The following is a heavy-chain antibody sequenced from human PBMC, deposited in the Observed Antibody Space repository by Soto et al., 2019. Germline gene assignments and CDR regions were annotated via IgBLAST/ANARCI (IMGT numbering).Heavy chain of an antibody. Sequence: GGSLRLSCAASGFTFSSYAMHWVRQAPGKGLEWVAVISYDGSNKYYADSVKGRFTISRDNSKNTLYLQMNSLRAEDTAVYYCARDLRFWSGLDQYYYYGMDVWGQGTTVTVYS. CDR3: ARDLRFWSGLDQYYYYGMDV. CDR2: ISYDGSNK. J-gene: IGHJ6*02. D-gene: IGHD3-3*01. V-gene: IGHV3-30-3*01. CDR1: GFTFSSYA.